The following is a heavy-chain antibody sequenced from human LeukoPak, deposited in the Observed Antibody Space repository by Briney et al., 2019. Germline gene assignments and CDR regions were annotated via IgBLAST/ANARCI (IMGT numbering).Heavy chain of an antibody. CDR1: GFTFSSYW. V-gene: IGHV3-7*01. Sequence: GGSLRLSCAASGFTFSSYWMSWVRQAPGKGLEWVANIKQDGSGKYYVDSVKGRFTISRDNAKNSLYLQMNSLRAEDTAVYYCARKSLYYYDSSGQPDYWGQGTLVTVSS. CDR3: ARKSLYYYDSSGQPDY. CDR2: IKQDGSGK. J-gene: IGHJ4*02. D-gene: IGHD3-22*01.